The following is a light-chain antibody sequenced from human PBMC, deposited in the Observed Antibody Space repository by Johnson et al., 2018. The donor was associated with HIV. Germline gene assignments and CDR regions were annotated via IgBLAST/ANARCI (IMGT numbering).Light chain of an antibody. CDR2: ANT. CDR3: GTWDNSLSAFV. Sequence: QSVLTQSPSVSAAPGQKVTISCSGSSSNIGNNYVSWYQQLPGTAPKLLIYANTKRHSGIPDRFSGSKSGTSATLGITGLQTGDEAEYYCGTWDNSLSAFVFGSGPKLAVL. J-gene: IGLJ1*01. CDR1: SSNIGNNY. V-gene: IGLV1-51*01.